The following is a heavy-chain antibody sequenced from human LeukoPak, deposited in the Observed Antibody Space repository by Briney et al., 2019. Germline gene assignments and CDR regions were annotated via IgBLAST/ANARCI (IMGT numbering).Heavy chain of an antibody. D-gene: IGHD2-2*01. CDR3: ARELVVPAANNWFDP. J-gene: IGHJ5*02. V-gene: IGHV1-18*01. Sequence: ASVKVSCKASGYTFTSYGISWVRQAPGHGLEWMGWISAYNGNTNYAQKLQGRVTMTTDTSTSTAYMELRSLRSDDTAVYYCARELVVPAANNWFDPWGQGTLVTVSS. CDR1: GYTFTSYG. CDR2: ISAYNGNT.